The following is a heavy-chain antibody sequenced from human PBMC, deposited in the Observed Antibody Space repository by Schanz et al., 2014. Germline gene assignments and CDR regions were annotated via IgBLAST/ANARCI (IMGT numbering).Heavy chain of an antibody. Sequence: QVQLVQSAPEVKKPGASVKVSCKASGYSFTTYDVNWVRQATGQGLEWMGWMNPTTGNRGYAQRFQGRVTMTRNTSITTAYLELSSLRSGDTAVYYCTKGRTFGRWGQGTLVTVSS. V-gene: IGHV1-8*01. D-gene: IGHD3-16*01. CDR1: GYSFTTYD. CDR3: TKGRTFGR. J-gene: IGHJ4*02. CDR2: MNPTTGNR.